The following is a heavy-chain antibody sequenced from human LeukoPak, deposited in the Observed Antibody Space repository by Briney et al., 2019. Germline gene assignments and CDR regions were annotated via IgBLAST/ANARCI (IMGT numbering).Heavy chain of an antibody. Sequence: PGRSLRLSCAASGFTFSSYAMHWVRQAPGKGLEWVAVISYDGSNKYYAGSVKGRFTISRDNSKNTLYLQMNSLRAEDTAVYYCARDGGPGSGWSDFDYWGQGTLVTVSS. CDR3: ARDGGPGSGWSDFDY. CDR2: ISYDGSNK. V-gene: IGHV3-30-3*01. D-gene: IGHD6-19*01. CDR1: GFTFSSYA. J-gene: IGHJ4*02.